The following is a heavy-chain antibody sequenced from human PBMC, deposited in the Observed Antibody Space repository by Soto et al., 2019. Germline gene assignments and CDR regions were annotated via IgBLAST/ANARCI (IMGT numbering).Heavy chain of an antibody. D-gene: IGHD2-15*01. CDR1: GYTFTDYD. Sequence: QEQLVQSGAEVKKPGASVKVSCKTSGYTFTDYDINWVRQATGQGLEWIGWMNPNSGETGYAQNFHGRVTMTRSASLSTAYLELSSLRYEDTAVYYCARVAVAARPRWYNWFDPWGQVTLVTVSS. CDR3: ARVAVAARPRWYNWFDP. CDR2: MNPNSGET. J-gene: IGHJ5*02. V-gene: IGHV1-8*01.